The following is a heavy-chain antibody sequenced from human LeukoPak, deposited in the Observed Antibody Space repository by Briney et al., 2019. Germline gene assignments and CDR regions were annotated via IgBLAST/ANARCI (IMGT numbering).Heavy chain of an antibody. CDR2: ISSSSSYI. D-gene: IGHD6-6*01. CDR3: AKFHQISSSIY. V-gene: IGHV3-21*04. Sequence: GGSLRLSCAASGFTFSSYSMNWVRQAPGKGLEWVSSISSSSSYIYYADSVKGRFTISGDNAKNSLYLQMNSLRAEGTAVYYCAKFHQISSSIYWGQGTLVTVSS. J-gene: IGHJ4*02. CDR1: GFTFSSYS.